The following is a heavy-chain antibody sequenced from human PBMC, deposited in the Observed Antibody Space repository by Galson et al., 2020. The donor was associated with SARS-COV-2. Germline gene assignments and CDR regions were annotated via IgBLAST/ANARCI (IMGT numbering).Heavy chain of an antibody. V-gene: IGHV3-30*04. Sequence: QLGESLKISCAGSGFKFTSYAMHWVRQAPGKGLEWVAVISSDGTNKYFADSVKGRFTISRVNSKNTLYLEMNSLRAEDTAVYYCARGGYDFWRCYWDYWGQGTLVTVSS. CDR2: ISSDGTNK. J-gene: IGHJ4*02. D-gene: IGHD3-3*01. CDR1: GFKFTSYA. CDR3: ARGGYDFWRCYWDY.